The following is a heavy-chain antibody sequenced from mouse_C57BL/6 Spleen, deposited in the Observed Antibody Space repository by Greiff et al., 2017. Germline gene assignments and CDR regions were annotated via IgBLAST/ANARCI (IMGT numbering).Heavy chain of an antibody. J-gene: IGHJ2*01. Sequence: QVQLQQPGAELVKPGASVKLSCKASGYTFTSYWMHWVKQRPGQGLEWIGMIHPNSGSTNYNEKFKSKATLTVDKSSSTAYMQLSSRTSEDSAVYYCARSYGYDGFDYWGQGTTLTVSS. CDR1: GYTFTSYW. CDR3: ARSYGYDGFDY. V-gene: IGHV1-64*01. D-gene: IGHD2-2*01. CDR2: IHPNSGST.